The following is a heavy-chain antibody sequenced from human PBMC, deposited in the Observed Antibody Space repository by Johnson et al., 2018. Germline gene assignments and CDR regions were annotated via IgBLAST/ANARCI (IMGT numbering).Heavy chain of an antibody. J-gene: IGHJ6*03. CDR1: GGTFSSYT. CDR3: ARTGRSTSWRGGYFYYYMDV. CDR2: IIPILGIA. Sequence: QVQLVESGAEVKKPGSSVKVSCKASGGTFSSYTISWVRQAPGQGLEWMGRIIPILGIANYAQKFQGRVTITADKSTSTAYMELRRLRSEDTAVYDCARTGRSTSWRGGYFYYYMDVWGKGTTVTVSS. D-gene: IGHD2-2*01. V-gene: IGHV1-69*09.